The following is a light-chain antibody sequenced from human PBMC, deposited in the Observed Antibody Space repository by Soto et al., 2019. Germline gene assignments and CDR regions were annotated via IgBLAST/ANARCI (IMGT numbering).Light chain of an antibody. CDR2: EVS. J-gene: IGLJ3*02. CDR3: SSYTSTNTLV. Sequence: QSALTQPASVSGSPGQSITISCTGTSSDVGSYNFVSWYQQHPGKGPKLMIFEVSHRPSGVSNRFSGSKSGSTASLTISGLQAEDEADYYCSSYTSTNTLVFGGGTQLTVL. V-gene: IGLV2-14*01. CDR1: SSDVGSYNF.